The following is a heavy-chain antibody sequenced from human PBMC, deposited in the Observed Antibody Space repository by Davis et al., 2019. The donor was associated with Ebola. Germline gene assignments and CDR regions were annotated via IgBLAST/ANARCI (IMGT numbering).Heavy chain of an antibody. Sequence: ASVKVSCKASGYTFTSYAIHWVRQAPGQRLEWMGWINAGNGNTKYSQNFQGRVTITWDTSASTASMELSSLTPEDTAVYYCARDMRGTYYTFDYWGQGTLVTVSS. J-gene: IGHJ4*02. D-gene: IGHD1-26*01. CDR1: GYTFTSYA. CDR2: INAGNGNT. V-gene: IGHV1-3*01. CDR3: ARDMRGTYYTFDY.